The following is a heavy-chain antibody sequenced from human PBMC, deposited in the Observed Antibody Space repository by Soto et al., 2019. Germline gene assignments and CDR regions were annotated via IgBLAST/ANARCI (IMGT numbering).Heavy chain of an antibody. CDR3: ASGYGDLPATY. V-gene: IGHV3-74*01. J-gene: IGHJ4*02. D-gene: IGHD4-17*01. CDR2: INSDGSST. CDR1: GFTFSSYW. Sequence: EVQLVESGGGLVQPGGSLRLSCAASGFTFSSYWMHWVRQAPGKVLVWVSRINSDGSSTSYADSVKGRFTISRDNAKNTLYLHMNSLRAEDTAVYYCASGYGDLPATYWGQGTLVTVSS.